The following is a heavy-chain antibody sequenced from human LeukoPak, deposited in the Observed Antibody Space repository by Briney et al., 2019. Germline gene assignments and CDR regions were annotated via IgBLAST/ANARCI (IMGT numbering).Heavy chain of an antibody. CDR2: ISGSGGST. Sequence: GGSLRLSCAASGFTFSSYAMSWVRQAPGKGLEWVSAISGSGGSTYYADSVKGRFTISRDNSKNTLYLQMNSLRAEDTAVYYCAKDLGIVVVPAANDAFDIWGQGTMVTVSS. CDR1: GFTFSSYA. V-gene: IGHV3-23*01. D-gene: IGHD2-2*01. J-gene: IGHJ3*02. CDR3: AKDLGIVVVPAANDAFDI.